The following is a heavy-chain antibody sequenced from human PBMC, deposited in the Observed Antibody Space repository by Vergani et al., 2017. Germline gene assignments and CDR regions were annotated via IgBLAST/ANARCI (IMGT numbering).Heavy chain of an antibody. J-gene: IGHJ4*02. V-gene: IGHV3-30*18. Sequence: QVQLVESGGGVVQPGRSLRLSCAASGFTFSSYGMHWVRQAPGKGLEWVAVISYDGSNKYYADSVKGRITISRDNSKNTLYLQMNSLRAEDTAVYYCAKGGVPAAFALDYWGQGTLVTVSS. CDR1: GFTFSSYG. CDR3: AKGGVPAAFALDY. CDR2: ISYDGSNK. D-gene: IGHD2-2*01.